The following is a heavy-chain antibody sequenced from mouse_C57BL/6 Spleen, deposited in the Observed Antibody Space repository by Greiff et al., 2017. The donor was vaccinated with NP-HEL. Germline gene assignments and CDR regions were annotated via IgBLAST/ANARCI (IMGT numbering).Heavy chain of an antibody. J-gene: IGHJ3*01. CDR1: GYSITSGYY. D-gene: IGHD4-1*01. V-gene: IGHV3-6*01. CDR3: ARGIAGTGGFAY. Sequence: EVKLQESGPGLVKPSQSLSLTCSVTGYSITSGYYWNWIRQFPGNKLEWMGYISYDGSNNYNPSLKNRISITRDTSKNQFFLKLNSVTTEDTATDYCARGIAGTGGFAYWGQGTLVTVSA. CDR2: ISYDGSN.